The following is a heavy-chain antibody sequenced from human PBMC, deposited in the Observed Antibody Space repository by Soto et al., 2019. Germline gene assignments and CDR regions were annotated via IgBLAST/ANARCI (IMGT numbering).Heavy chain of an antibody. CDR3: ARALGYCSSTSCYTAYYYGMDV. D-gene: IGHD2-2*02. V-gene: IGHV2-26*01. CDR1: GFSLSNARMG. Sequence: PTETLTLTCTVSGFSLSNARMGVSWIRQPPGKALEWLAHIFSNDEKSYSTSLKSRLTISKDTSKSQVVLTMTNMDPVDTATYYCARALGYCSSTSCYTAYYYGMDVWGQGTTVTVSS. CDR2: IFSNDEK. J-gene: IGHJ6*02.